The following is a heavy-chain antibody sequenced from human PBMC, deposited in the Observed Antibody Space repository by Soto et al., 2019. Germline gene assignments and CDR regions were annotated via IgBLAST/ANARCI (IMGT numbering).Heavy chain of an antibody. CDR2: TNAINGNT. V-gene: IGHV1-3*01. CDR1: GYTFTNYA. Sequence: QVQLVQSGAEVKKPGSSVKVSCKASGYTFTNYAMHWVRQAPGQRLEWMGGTNAINGNTKYSQRFQGRVTITRDTSASTAYLELSSLRSVDPAVFFCARGANWVDIWCQGTMVTVSS. J-gene: IGHJ3*02. CDR3: ARGANWVDI. D-gene: IGHD7-27*01.